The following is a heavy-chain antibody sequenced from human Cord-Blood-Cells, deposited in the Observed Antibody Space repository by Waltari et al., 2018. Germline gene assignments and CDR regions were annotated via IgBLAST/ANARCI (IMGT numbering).Heavy chain of an antibody. CDR1: GGSFSGYY. CDR2: INHSRST. D-gene: IGHD3-22*01. CDR3: ARGFHYDSSGYYFDY. Sequence: QVQLQQWGAGLLKPSETLSLTCAVYGGSFSGYYWSWIRQPPGKGLEGIGEINHSRSTNYNPSLKSRVTISVDTSKNQFSLKLSSVTAADTAVYYCARGFHYDSSGYYFDYWGQGTLVTVSS. J-gene: IGHJ4*02. V-gene: IGHV4-34*01.